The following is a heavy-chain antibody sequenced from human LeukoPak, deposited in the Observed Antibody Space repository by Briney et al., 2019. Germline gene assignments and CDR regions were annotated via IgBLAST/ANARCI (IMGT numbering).Heavy chain of an antibody. CDR3: ARRARFLEFGYYYYYYMDV. V-gene: IGHV4-39*01. D-gene: IGHD3-3*01. CDR2: IYYSGST. CDR1: GGSISSSSYY. Sequence: SETLSLTCTVSGGSISSSSYYWGWIRQPPGKGLEWIGSIYYSGSTYYNPSLKSRVTISVDTSKNQFSLKLSSVTAADTAVYYCARRARFLEFGYYYYYYMDVWGKGTTVTVSS. J-gene: IGHJ6*03.